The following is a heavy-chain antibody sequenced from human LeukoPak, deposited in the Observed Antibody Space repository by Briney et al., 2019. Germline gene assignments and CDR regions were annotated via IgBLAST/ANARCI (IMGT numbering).Heavy chain of an antibody. D-gene: IGHD1-20*01. V-gene: IGHV1-2*02. Sequence: ASVKVSCKASGYTFTGYYLHWVRQAPGQGLEWMGWINPNSGGTNYAQKFQGRVTMTEDTSTDTAYMELSSLRSEDTAVYYCVTSLPAYYYYMDVWGKGTTVTVSS. J-gene: IGHJ6*03. CDR1: GYTFTGYY. CDR3: VTSLPAYYYYMDV. CDR2: INPNSGGT.